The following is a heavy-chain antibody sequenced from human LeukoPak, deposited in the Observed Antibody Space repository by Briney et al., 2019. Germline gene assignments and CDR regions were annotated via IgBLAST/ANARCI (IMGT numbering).Heavy chain of an antibody. CDR3: AGVLRDIVVVPAANWFDP. CDR1: GGSISSYY. CDR2: INHSGST. V-gene: IGHV4-34*01. Sequence: SETLSLTCTVSGGSISSYYWSWIRQPPGKGLEWIGEINHSGSTNYNPSLKSRVTISVDTSKNQFSLKLSSVTAADTAVYYCAGVLRDIVVVPAANWFDPWGQGTLVTVSS. J-gene: IGHJ5*02. D-gene: IGHD2-2*01.